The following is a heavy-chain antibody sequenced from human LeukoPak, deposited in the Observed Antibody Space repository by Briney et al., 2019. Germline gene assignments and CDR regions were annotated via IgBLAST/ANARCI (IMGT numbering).Heavy chain of an antibody. J-gene: IGHJ5*02. CDR2: INSDGSST. CDR1: GFTFSSYW. V-gene: IGHV3-74*01. CDR3: ARDFRDIVVVPAASGYNWFDP. D-gene: IGHD2-2*01. Sequence: SGGSLRLSCEASGFTFSSYWMHWVRQAPGKGLVWVSRINSDGSSTSYADSVKGRFTISRDNAKNTLYLQMNRLRAEDTAVYYCARDFRDIVVVPAASGYNWFDPWGQGTLVTVSS.